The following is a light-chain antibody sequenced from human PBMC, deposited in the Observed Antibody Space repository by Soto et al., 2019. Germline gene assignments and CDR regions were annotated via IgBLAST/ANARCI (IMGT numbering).Light chain of an antibody. CDR3: QSFDNSLNGFAV. CDR2: GNN. V-gene: IGLV1-40*01. Sequence: QAVVTQPPSVSGAPGQRVTISCTGSGSNIGAGFDVHWYQQLPGTAPKLLIYGNNNRPSGVPDRFSGSKSGTSASLSITGLQAEDGADYYCQSFDNSLNGFAVFGGGTKVTVL. CDR1: GSNIGAGFD. J-gene: IGLJ3*02.